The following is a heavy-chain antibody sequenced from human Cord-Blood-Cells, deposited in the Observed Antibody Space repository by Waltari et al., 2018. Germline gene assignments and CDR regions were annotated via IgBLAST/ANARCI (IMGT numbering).Heavy chain of an antibody. CDR2: IYYSGST. CDR3: ARKGIEAGSSSYYFDY. Sequence: QLQLQESGPGLVKPSETLSLTCTVSGGSISSSSYYWGWIRTPPGKGLEWIGSIYYSGSTYYNPSLKGRVTISVDTSKNQFSLKLSSVTAADTAVYYCARKGIEAGSSSYYFDYWGQGTLVTVSS. V-gene: IGHV4-39*01. D-gene: IGHD6-6*01. J-gene: IGHJ4*02. CDR1: GGSISSSSYY.